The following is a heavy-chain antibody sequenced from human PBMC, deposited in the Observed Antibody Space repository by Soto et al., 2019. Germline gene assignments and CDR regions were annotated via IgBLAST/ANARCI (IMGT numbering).Heavy chain of an antibody. CDR2: IVPIVRTV. CDR3: ARTYYYDSSGYRHLDF. CDR1: GDTFTNYS. J-gene: IGHJ4*02. V-gene: IGHV1-69*08. D-gene: IGHD3-22*01. Sequence: QVHLLQSGAEVKTPGSSVRVSCKASGDTFTNYSISWVRQAPGQGLEWMGRIVPIVRTVNYAQRFRGRISITADESTNTAYMDLSSLTSEDTALYYCARTYYYDSSGYRHLDFWGQGTLVTVST.